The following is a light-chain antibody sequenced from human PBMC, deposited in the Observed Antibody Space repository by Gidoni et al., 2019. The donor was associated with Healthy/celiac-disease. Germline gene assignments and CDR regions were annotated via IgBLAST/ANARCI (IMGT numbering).Light chain of an antibody. CDR2: GAA. Sequence: EIVMTQSPATLSVSPGERATLPGRASESVSSNLAWYRQKPGQAPRRLIYGAATTATGIPARFSGSGSGTEFTLTISSLQSEVFAVYYCQQYNNWPPLTFGGGTKVEIK. CDR3: QQYNNWPPLT. V-gene: IGKV3-15*01. J-gene: IGKJ4*01. CDR1: ESVSSN.